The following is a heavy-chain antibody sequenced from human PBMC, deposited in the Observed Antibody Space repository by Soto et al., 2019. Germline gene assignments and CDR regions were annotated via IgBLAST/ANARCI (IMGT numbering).Heavy chain of an antibody. V-gene: IGHV3-20*01. D-gene: IGHD3-10*01. CDR2: INWNGGST. CDR1: GFTFDDYG. Sequence: EVQLVESGGGVVRPGGSLRLSCAASGFTFDDYGMSWVRQAPGKGLEWVSGINWNGGSTGYADSVKGRFTISRDNAKNSLYLQMNSLRAEDTALYHCARGGWTSDPNLWFGELSPSRHYGYYSYYMDVWGKGTTVTVSS. CDR3: ARGGWTSDPNLWFGELSPSRHYGYYSYYMDV. J-gene: IGHJ6*03.